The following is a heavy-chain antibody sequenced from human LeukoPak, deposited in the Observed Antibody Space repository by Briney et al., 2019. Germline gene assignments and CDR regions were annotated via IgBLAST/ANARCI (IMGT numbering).Heavy chain of an antibody. D-gene: IGHD3-16*02. Sequence: SGGSLRLSCAASGFTFSSYWMSWVRQAPGKGLEWVANIKQDGNEKYYVDSVKGRFTISRDNAKNSLYLQMNSLRAEDTAVYYCAREVRLGELSFFDYWGQGTLVTVSS. CDR2: IKQDGNEK. J-gene: IGHJ4*02. V-gene: IGHV3-7*01. CDR1: GFTFSSYW. CDR3: AREVRLGELSFFDY.